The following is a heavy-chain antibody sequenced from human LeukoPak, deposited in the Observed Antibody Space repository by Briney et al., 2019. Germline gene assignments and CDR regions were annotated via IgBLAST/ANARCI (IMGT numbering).Heavy chain of an antibody. CDR3: ARQGWSRQFFFDS. D-gene: IGHD2-15*01. CDR2: IYFTGNI. CDR1: GGSISGSSYY. Sequence: SETLSLTCSVSGGSISGSSYYWAWIRQPPGKGLEWIGSIYFTGNIYYSPSLKSRVTISVDTSQNQFSLKLSSVTAADTAVYFCARQGWSRQFFFDSWGQGTLVTVSS. J-gene: IGHJ4*02. V-gene: IGHV4-39*01.